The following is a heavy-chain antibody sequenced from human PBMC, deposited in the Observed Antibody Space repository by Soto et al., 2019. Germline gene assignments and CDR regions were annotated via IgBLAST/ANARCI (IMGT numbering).Heavy chain of an antibody. D-gene: IGHD6-6*01. CDR2: INPSGGST. Sequence: ASVKVSCKASGYTFTSYYMHWVRQAPGQGLEWMGIINPSGGSTSYAQKFQGRVTMTRDTSTSTVYMALSSLRSEDTAVYYCAFPSSSPYYYYGMDVWGQGTKVTVSS. CDR3: AFPSSSPYYYYGMDV. J-gene: IGHJ6*02. V-gene: IGHV1-46*01. CDR1: GYTFTSYY.